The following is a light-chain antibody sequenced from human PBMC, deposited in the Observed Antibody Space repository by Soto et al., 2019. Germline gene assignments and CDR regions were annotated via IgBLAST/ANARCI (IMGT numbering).Light chain of an antibody. CDR2: WAS. V-gene: IGKV4-1*01. J-gene: IGKJ1*01. CDR1: QSVLYSSTNKNY. CDR3: QQYYITPRT. Sequence: DIVMTQSPDSLAVSLGERATINCKSSQSVLYSSTNKNYLAWYQQKPGQPPKLLLYWASTRDSGVPDRFTGSGSGTDFTLSISCLQAEDLAIYYCQQYYITPRTFGQGTKVEIK.